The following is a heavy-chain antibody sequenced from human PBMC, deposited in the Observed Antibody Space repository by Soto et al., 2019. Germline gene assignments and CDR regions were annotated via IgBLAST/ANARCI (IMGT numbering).Heavy chain of an antibody. CDR2: ISGSGGST. J-gene: IGHJ6*03. CDR1: GFTFSSYA. CDR3: AKDASRYYDFWSGYYTQYMDV. Sequence: GGSLRLSCAASGFTFSSYAMSWVRQAPGKGLEWVSAISGSGGSTYYADSVKGRFTISRDNSKNTLYLQMNSLRAEDTAVYYCAKDASRYYDFWSGYYTQYMDVWGKGTTVTVSS. V-gene: IGHV3-23*01. D-gene: IGHD3-3*01.